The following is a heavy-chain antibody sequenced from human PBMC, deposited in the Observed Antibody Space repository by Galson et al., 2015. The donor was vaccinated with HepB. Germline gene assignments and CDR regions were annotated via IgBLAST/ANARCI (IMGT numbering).Heavy chain of an antibody. CDR2: ISSSSSSYI. CDR3: AQGSDRMQWLVLTRLGY. J-gene: IGHJ4*02. V-gene: IGHV3-21*01. Sequence: SLRLSCAASGFTLGSYSMHWVRQAPGKGLEWVSSISSSSSSYIYYADSVRGRFTISRDNAKNSLYLQMNSLRAEDTAVYYCAQGSDRMQWLVLTRLGYWGEGTLVTVSS. D-gene: IGHD6-19*01. CDR1: GFTLGSYS.